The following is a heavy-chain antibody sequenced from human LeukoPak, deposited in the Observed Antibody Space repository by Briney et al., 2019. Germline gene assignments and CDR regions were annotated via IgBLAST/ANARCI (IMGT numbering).Heavy chain of an antibody. Sequence: PGGSLRLSCAASGFTFSSYWMTWVRQAPGKGLEWVSAISGSGGSTYYADSVKGRFTISRDNSKNTLYLQMNSLRAEDTAVYYCAKENYDILTGYSQNWFDPWGQGTLVTVSS. D-gene: IGHD3-9*01. J-gene: IGHJ5*02. CDR1: GFTFSSYW. CDR3: AKENYDILTGYSQNWFDP. V-gene: IGHV3-23*01. CDR2: ISGSGGST.